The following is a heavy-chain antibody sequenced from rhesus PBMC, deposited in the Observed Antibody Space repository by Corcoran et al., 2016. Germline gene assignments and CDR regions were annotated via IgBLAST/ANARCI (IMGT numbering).Heavy chain of an antibody. CDR1: GGAIRCSNW. Sequence: QVQLQESGPAVVKLSETLSLTCDVSGGAIRCSNWWLWFCQSPGQGLEWIVGIYGSGGRTEYNPSLKSRVTIAIDTSKNQFSLKLSSVTAADTAVYYCARRTTVAARDFDYWGQGVLVTVSS. CDR2: IYGSGGRT. V-gene: IGHV4-93*02. J-gene: IGHJ4*01. D-gene: IGHD4-29*01. CDR3: ARRTTVAARDFDY.